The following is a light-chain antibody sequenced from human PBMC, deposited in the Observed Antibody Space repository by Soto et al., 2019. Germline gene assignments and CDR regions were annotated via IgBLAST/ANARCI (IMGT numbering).Light chain of an antibody. CDR1: HIVSST. J-gene: IGKJ5*01. CDR2: DAD. V-gene: IGKV3-15*01. CDR3: QQYNNWPPVT. Sequence: VLTQSPGTLSLSPGETATLTCSASHIVSSTFLAWYQQKPGQAPTLLIYDADTRATGIPARFSGSGSGTEFTLTISSLQSEDFAVYYCQQYNNWPPVTFGQGTRLEIK.